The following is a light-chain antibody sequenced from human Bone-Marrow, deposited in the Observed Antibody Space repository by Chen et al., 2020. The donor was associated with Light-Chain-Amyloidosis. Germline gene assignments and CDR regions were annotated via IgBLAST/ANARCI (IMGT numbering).Light chain of an antibody. J-gene: IGLJ3*02. CDR2: GVN. CDR3: SSFAVSNIVL. V-gene: IGLV2-8*01. Sequence: SALTQPPSASGSPGQSATISCTGARSDFGPFNYVSWYQQHPGKAPKLIMFGVNRRPSGVPGRFSGSKSGNTASLTVSGLQPDDEADYYCSSFAVSNIVLFGGGTKLTVL. CDR1: RSDFGPFNY.